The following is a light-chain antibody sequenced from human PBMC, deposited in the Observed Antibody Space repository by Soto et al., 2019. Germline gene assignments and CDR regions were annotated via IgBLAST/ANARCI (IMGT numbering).Light chain of an antibody. CDR2: DVS. Sequence: QSALTQPASVSGSPGQSITISCTGTSSDVGGHNYVSWYQQHPGKAPKLIIYDVSNRPSGVSNRFSGSRSGNTASLTISGLQAEDDADYYCTSYTSSSTVVFGGGTKVTVL. V-gene: IGLV2-14*01. CDR3: TSYTSSSTVV. J-gene: IGLJ2*01. CDR1: SSDVGGHNY.